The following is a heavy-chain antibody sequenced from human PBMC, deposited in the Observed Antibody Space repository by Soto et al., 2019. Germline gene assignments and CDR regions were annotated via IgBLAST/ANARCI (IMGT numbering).Heavy chain of an antibody. J-gene: IGHJ4*02. CDR2: VNHSGST. D-gene: IGHD3-10*01. V-gene: IGHV4-34*01. CDR3: ARERMVRGVVPHNPIFDY. Sequence: QVQLQQWGAGLLKPSETLSLTCAVYGGSFSGYYWSWIRQPPGQGLEWIGEVNHSGSTNYNPSLTTRVTITLDTSKHQFSLTVRSVTAADTAVDYHARERMVRGVVPHNPIFDYWGQGTLVTVSS. CDR1: GGSFSGYY.